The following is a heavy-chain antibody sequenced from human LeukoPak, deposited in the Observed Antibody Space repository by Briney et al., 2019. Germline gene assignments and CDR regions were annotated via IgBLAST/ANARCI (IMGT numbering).Heavy chain of an antibody. CDR1: GFAFTDAR. J-gene: IGHJ3*02. D-gene: IGHD3-22*01. Sequence: GGSLRLSCAASGFAFTDARMTWVRQAPGKGLEWVGRIKTNADGGTADYVVPVKGRFTISRDDSKDTLYLQMNSLQTEDTAVYYCTTTANSAYYYDSSGFYGAFDIWGQGTRVTVSS. CDR2: IKTNADGGTA. CDR3: TTTANSAYYYDSSGFYGAFDI. V-gene: IGHV3-15*01.